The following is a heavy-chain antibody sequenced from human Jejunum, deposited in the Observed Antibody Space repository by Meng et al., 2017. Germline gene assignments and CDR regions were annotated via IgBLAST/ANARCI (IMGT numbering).Heavy chain of an antibody. Sequence: GESLKISCAASGYTFTKYAMSWVRQAPGKGLEWISGISGDGGKTYYADSVKGRFTISRDKSTNTLYVQMNSLRAEDTAVYYCPKAGDGGWERDYFDYWGQGSLVTVSS. V-gene: IGHV3-23*01. J-gene: IGHJ4*02. D-gene: IGHD1-26*01. CDR1: GYTFTKYA. CDR2: ISGDGGKT. CDR3: PKAGDGGWERDYFDY.